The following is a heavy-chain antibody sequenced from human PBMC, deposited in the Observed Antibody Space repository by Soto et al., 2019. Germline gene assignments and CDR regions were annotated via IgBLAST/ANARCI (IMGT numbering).Heavy chain of an antibody. CDR3: ARESPHYYFDY. CDR1: GGSISSGGYY. V-gene: IGHV4-31*03. J-gene: IGHJ4*02. Sequence: QVQLQESGPGLVNPSQTLSLTCTVSGGSISSGGYYWSWIRQHPGKGLEWIGYIYYSGSTHYNPSLKSRVTISADTSKNQFSLKLSSVTAADTAVYYCARESPHYYFDYWGQGTLVTVSS. CDR2: IYYSGST.